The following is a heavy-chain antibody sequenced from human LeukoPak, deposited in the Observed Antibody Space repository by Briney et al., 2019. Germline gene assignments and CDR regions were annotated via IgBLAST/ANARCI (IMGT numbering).Heavy chain of an antibody. D-gene: IGHD4-17*01. Sequence: ASVKVSCKASGYTFTSYYMHWVRQAPGQGLEWMGIINPSGGSTSYAQKFQGRVTMTRDTSTSTVYMELSSLRSEDTAVYYCARDLLDCGDPGYGMDVWGQGTTVTVSS. J-gene: IGHJ6*02. V-gene: IGHV1-46*01. CDR2: INPSGGST. CDR1: GYTFTSYY. CDR3: ARDLLDCGDPGYGMDV.